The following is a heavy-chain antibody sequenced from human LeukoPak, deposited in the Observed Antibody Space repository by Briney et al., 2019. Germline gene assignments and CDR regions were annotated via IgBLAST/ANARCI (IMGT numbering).Heavy chain of an antibody. CDR3: ARDDLVRDSFDY. D-gene: IGHD3-10*01. V-gene: IGHV1-18*01. CDR1: GYTFTSYA. Sequence: GASVKVSCKASGYTFTSYAMNWVRQAPGQGLEWMGWISAYNGNTNYAQKLQGRVTMTTDTSTSTAYMELRSLRSDDTAVYYCARDDLVRDSFDYWGQGTLVTVSS. CDR2: ISAYNGNT. J-gene: IGHJ4*02.